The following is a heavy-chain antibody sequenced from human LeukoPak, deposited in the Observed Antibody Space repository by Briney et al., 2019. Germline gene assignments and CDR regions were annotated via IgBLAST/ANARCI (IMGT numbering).Heavy chain of an antibody. V-gene: IGHV5-51*01. CDR2: IYPGDSDT. CDR3: ARLSPGVGATAEY. CDR1: GYSFTSYW. D-gene: IGHD1-26*01. Sequence: GESLKISCKGSGYSFTSYWIGWVRQMPGKGLEWMGIIYPGDSDTRYSPSFQGQVTISADKSISTAYLQWRSLKASDTAIYYCARLSPGVGATAEYWGQGTLVTVSS. J-gene: IGHJ4*02.